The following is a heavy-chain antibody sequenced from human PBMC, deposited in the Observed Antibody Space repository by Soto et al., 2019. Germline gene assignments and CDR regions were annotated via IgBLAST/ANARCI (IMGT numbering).Heavy chain of an antibody. CDR3: AKARRIAVAGTGIDY. V-gene: IGHV3-23*01. Sequence: GSLRLSCAASGFTFSSYAMSWVRQAPGKGLEWVSAISGSGGSTYYADSVKGRFTISRDNSKNTLYLQMNSLRAEDTAVYYCAKARRIAVAGTGIDYWGQGTLVTVSS. CDR1: GFTFSSYA. J-gene: IGHJ4*02. CDR2: ISGSGGST. D-gene: IGHD6-19*01.